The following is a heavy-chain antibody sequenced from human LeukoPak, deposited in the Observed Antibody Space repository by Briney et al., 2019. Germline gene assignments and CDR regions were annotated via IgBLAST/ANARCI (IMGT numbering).Heavy chain of an antibody. CDR1: GGTFSSYA. D-gene: IGHD3-22*01. Sequence: GSSVKVSCKASGGTFSSYAISWVRQAPGQGLEWMGGIFPIFGTANYAQKFQGRVTITPDESTSTAYMELCSLRSEETAAYYSARSSYYYDSSGYPTWFDRWGEGTLLTVPS. CDR3: ARSSYYYDSSGYPTWFDR. J-gene: IGHJ5*02. V-gene: IGHV1-69*01. CDR2: IFPIFGTA.